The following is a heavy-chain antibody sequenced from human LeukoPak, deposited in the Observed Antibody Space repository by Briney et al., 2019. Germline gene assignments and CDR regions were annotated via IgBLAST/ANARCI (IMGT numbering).Heavy chain of an antibody. D-gene: IGHD2-21*02. V-gene: IGHV1-69*05. J-gene: IGHJ2*01. CDR1: GGTFSSYT. Sequence: ASVKVSCKASGGTFSSYTISWVRQAPGQGLEWMGRIIPIFGTANYAQKFQGRVTITTDESTSTAYMELSSLRSEDTAVYYCARDPAYCGGDCYIGYFDLWGRGTPVTVSS. CDR2: IIPIFGTA. CDR3: ARDPAYCGGDCYIGYFDL.